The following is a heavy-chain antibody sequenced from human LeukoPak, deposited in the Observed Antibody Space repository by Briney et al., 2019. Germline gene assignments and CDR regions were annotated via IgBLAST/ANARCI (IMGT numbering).Heavy chain of an antibody. J-gene: IGHJ6*03. D-gene: IGHD3-9*01. CDR1: GFTFSSYA. V-gene: IGHV3-23*01. CDR3: AKEAYYDILSGSEAEGFMDV. Sequence: PGGSLRLSCAASGFTFSSYAMSWVRQTPGKGLEWVSTIPDGSSNTYYADSVKGRFTISRDNSKNTLYLQMNSLGAEDTAVYYCAKEAYYDILSGSEAEGFMDVWGKGTAVIVSS. CDR2: IPDGSSNT.